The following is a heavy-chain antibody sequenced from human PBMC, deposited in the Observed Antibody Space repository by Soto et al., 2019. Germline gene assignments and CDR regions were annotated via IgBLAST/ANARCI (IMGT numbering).Heavy chain of an antibody. D-gene: IGHD3-10*01. J-gene: IGHJ4*02. CDR3: ARTPMVRGVIITWYFDY. Sequence: ASVKVSCKASGGTFSSYAISWVRQAPGQGLEWMGGIIPIFGTANYAQKFQGRVTITADESTSTAYMELSSLRSEDTAVYYCARTPMVRGVIITWYFDYWGQGTLVTVS. CDR1: GGTFSSYA. V-gene: IGHV1-69*13. CDR2: IIPIFGTA.